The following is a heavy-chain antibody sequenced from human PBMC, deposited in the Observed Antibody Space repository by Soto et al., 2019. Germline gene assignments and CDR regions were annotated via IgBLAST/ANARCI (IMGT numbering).Heavy chain of an antibody. CDR2: FDPEDGQT. Sequence: ASVKVSCKVSGYTRIDLSMHWLRQAPGNALAWMGRFDPEDGQTIYAQKFQGRVTMSRDTSTSTVYLEMSSLRSEDTAVYYCAREPQRGELHLVFDYWG. CDR3: AREPQRGELHLVFDY. CDR1: GYTRIDLS. V-gene: IGHV1-24*01. D-gene: IGHD6-13*01. J-gene: IGHJ4*01.